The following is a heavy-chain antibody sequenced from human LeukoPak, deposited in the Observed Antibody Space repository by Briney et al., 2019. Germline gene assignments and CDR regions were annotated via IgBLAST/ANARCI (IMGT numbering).Heavy chain of an antibody. CDR1: GFIFSNYA. CDR3: AKDLSLLDWFGEPDAFDF. D-gene: IGHD3-10*01. V-gene: IGHV3-23*01. CDR2: ISGGDDTT. Sequence: PGGSLRLSCAASGFIFSNYAMTWVRQGPGKGLEWVSTISGGDDTTTYGDSVKGRFTISRDNSNNTVYLQMDSLRVDDTAVYYCAKDLSLLDWFGEPDAFDFWGQGTVVTVSS. J-gene: IGHJ3*01.